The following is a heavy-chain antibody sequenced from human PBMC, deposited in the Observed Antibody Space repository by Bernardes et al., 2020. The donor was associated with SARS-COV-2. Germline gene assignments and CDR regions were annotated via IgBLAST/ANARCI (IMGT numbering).Heavy chain of an antibody. CDR2: ISGSGGST. CDR3: AKSGGYTAMAPDAFDI. Sequence: GGSLRLSCAASGFTFSSYAMSWVRQAPGKGLEWVSAISGSGGSTYYADSVKGRFTISRDNSKNTLYLQMNSLRAEDMAVYYCAKSGGYTAMAPDAFDIWGQGTMVTVSS. CDR1: GFTFSSYA. D-gene: IGHD5-18*01. V-gene: IGHV3-23*01. J-gene: IGHJ3*02.